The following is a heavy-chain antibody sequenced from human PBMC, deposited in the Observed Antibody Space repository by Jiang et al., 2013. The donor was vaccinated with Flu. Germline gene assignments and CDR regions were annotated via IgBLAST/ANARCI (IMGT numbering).Heavy chain of an antibody. J-gene: IGHJ4*02. CDR2: IIPIFGTA. Sequence: KASGGTFSSYAISWVRQAPGQGLEWMGGIIPIFGTANYAQKFQGRVTITADESTSTAYMELSSLRSEDTAVYYCARSRDFWSGPYDYWGQGTLVTVSS. V-gene: IGHV1-69*01. CDR3: ARSRDFWSGPYDY. D-gene: IGHD3-3*01. CDR1: GGTFSSYA.